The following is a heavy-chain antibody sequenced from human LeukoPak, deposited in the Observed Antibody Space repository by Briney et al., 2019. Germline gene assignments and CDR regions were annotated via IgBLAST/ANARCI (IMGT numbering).Heavy chain of an antibody. CDR1: GYTFTSYD. J-gene: IGHJ6*02. Sequence: ASVKVSCKASGYTFTSYDINWVRQAAGQGLEWMGWMNPNSGNTGYAQKFQGRVTMTRNTSISTAYMELSSLRSEDTAVYYCARVDYSNHLSDMDVWGQGTTVTVSS. CDR3: ARVDYSNHLSDMDV. D-gene: IGHD4-11*01. V-gene: IGHV1-8*01. CDR2: MNPNSGNT.